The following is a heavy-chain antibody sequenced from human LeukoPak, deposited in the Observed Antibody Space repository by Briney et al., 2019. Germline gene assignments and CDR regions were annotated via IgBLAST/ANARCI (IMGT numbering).Heavy chain of an antibody. CDR3: VKVSSTVGATYFDY. CDR2: ISSNGGST. Sequence: PGGSLRLSCSASGFTFSSYAMHWVRQAPGKGLEYVSAISSNGGSTYYADSVEGRFTISRDNSTNTLYLQMSSLRAEDTAVYFCVKVSSTVGATYFDYWGQGTLVTVSS. V-gene: IGHV3-64D*06. J-gene: IGHJ4*02. D-gene: IGHD1-26*01. CDR1: GFTFSSYA.